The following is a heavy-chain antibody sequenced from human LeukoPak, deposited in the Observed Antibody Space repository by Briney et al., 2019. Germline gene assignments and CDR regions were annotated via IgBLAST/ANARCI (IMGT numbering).Heavy chain of an antibody. CDR2: IYYSGST. J-gene: IGHJ4*02. CDR3: ARVLQIYGSGNYYKVFDY. D-gene: IGHD3-10*01. Sequence: SETLSLTCTVSGGSISSFYWSWVWQPPGKGLQWIGYIYYSGSTNYNPSLKSRVTISVDTSKNQFSLQLTSVTAADTAIYYCARVLQIYGSGNYYKVFDYWGQGTLVTVSS. CDR1: GGSISSFY. V-gene: IGHV4-59*01.